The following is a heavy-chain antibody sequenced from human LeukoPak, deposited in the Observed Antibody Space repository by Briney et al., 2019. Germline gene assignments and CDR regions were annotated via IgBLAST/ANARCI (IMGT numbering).Heavy chain of an antibody. Sequence: WASVKVSCKASGGTFSSYAISWVRQAPGQGLEWMGGIIPIFGTANYAQKFQGRVTITTDESTSTAYMELSRLRSEDTAVYYCARAPEYYYGSGSYYAFDIWGQGTMVTVSS. J-gene: IGHJ3*02. V-gene: IGHV1-69*05. CDR3: ARAPEYYYGSGSYYAFDI. CDR1: GGTFSSYA. D-gene: IGHD3-10*01. CDR2: IIPIFGTA.